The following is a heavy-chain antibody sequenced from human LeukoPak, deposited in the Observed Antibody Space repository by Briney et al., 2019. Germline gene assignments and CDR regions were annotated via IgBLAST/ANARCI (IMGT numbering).Heavy chain of an antibody. J-gene: IGHJ4*02. CDR2: ISNSGDAT. V-gene: IGHV3-23*01. D-gene: IGHD1-1*01. CDR1: GFIFSNYA. Sequence: PGGSLRLSCAGSGFIFSNYAMSWVRQAPGQGLEWVSTISNSGDATSYADAVKGRLTISRDNSKNTLYLQMYSLRAEDTAIYYCAKAPPYTKYFDYWGQGTLLTVPS. CDR3: AKAPPYTKYFDY.